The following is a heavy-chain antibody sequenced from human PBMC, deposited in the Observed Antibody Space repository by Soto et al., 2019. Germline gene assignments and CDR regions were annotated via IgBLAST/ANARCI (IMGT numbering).Heavy chain of an antibody. CDR3: ARGPLYMVRGVIALYYFDY. CDR2: INHSGST. D-gene: IGHD3-10*01. CDR1: GGSFSGYY. J-gene: IGHJ4*02. V-gene: IGHV4-34*01. Sequence: SETLSLTCAVYGGSFSGYYWSWIRQPPGKGLEWIGEINHSGSTNYNPSLKSRVTISVDTSKNQFSLKLSSVTAADTAVYYCARGPLYMVRGVIALYYFDYWGQGTLVTGSS.